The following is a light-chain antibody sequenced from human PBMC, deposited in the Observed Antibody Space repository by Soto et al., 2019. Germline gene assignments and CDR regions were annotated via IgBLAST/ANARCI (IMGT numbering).Light chain of an antibody. CDR2: SAS. CDR1: QNVISY. J-gene: IGKJ4*01. Sequence: MTQSPASLSASVGDSVTLTCRASQNVISYLAWLQQKRGRAPKVLISSASTLQSGVPPRFSGSGSGTEFTLTIGSLQPDDYATYYCQQYYSPFVTFGGGTKVEIK. CDR3: QQYYSPFVT. V-gene: IGKV1-39*01.